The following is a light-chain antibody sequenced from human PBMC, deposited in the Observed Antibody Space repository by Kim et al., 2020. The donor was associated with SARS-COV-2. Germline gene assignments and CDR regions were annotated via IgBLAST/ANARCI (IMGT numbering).Light chain of an antibody. Sequence: VSPEERVTLSCRASQYLSSNLAWYQHKPGQAPRLLIHGASTRATGIPARFSGSGSGTDFTLTISSLQSEDFAVYYCQQYYNWPRTFGQGTKVDIK. CDR1: QYLSSN. CDR2: GAS. J-gene: IGKJ1*01. V-gene: IGKV3D-15*01. CDR3: QQYYNWPRT.